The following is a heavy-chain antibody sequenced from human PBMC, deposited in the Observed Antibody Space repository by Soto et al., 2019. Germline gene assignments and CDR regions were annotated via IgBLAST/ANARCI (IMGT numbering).Heavy chain of an antibody. D-gene: IGHD3-10*01. CDR1: GGTFSSYA. CDR2: IIPIFGTA. Sequence: ASVKVSCKASGGTFSSYAISWVRQAPGQGLEWMGGIIPIFGTANYAQKFQGRVTITADESTSTAYMELSSLRSEDTAVYYCATTGGSYYTQHLYGMDVWGQGTTVTVSS. CDR3: ATTGGSYYTQHLYGMDV. J-gene: IGHJ6*02. V-gene: IGHV1-69*13.